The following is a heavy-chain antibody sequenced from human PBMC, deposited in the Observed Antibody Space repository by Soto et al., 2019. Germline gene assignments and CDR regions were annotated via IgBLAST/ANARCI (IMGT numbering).Heavy chain of an antibody. V-gene: IGHV1-46*01. J-gene: IGHJ4*02. CDR1: GDLFLHCF. D-gene: IGHD1-26*01. Sequence: QVHLVQSGALMKQPGASVKLSCQAFGDLFLHCFIQWVRQAPGQVLEWMGGINPSSGNTTYAQKFKGRVTVTSDTATSTVYMELRSLGSGDTAMYYCARSLGETKSLFDYWGQGSLVTVSA. CDR2: INPSSGNT. CDR3: ARSLGETKSLFDY.